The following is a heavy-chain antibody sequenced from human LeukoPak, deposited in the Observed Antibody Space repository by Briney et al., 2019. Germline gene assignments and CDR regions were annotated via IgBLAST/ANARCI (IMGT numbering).Heavy chain of an antibody. CDR3: AKLEGVAVAGRGLYYFDY. Sequence: GSLRLSCAASGFSFATYGMHWVRQAPGKGLEWVSAISGSGGSTYYADSVKGRFTISRDNSKNTLYLQMNSLRAGDTAVYYCAKLEGVAVAGRGLYYFDYWGQGTLVTVSS. CDR1: GFSFATYG. J-gene: IGHJ4*02. D-gene: IGHD6-19*01. CDR2: ISGSGGST. V-gene: IGHV3-23*01.